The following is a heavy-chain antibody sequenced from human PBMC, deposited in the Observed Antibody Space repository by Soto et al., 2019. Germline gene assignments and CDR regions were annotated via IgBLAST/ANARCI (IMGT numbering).Heavy chain of an antibody. D-gene: IGHD3-3*01. Sequence: QVQLVQSGAEVKKPGASVKVSCKASGYTFTSYGISWVRQAPGQGLEWMGWISAYNGNTNYAQKLQGRVTMTTDTSTSTAYMELRSLRSDDTAVYYCARYDFWSGYRYYYYYYGMDVWGQGTTVTVSS. V-gene: IGHV1-18*04. CDR2: ISAYNGNT. CDR3: ARYDFWSGYRYYYYYYGMDV. J-gene: IGHJ6*02. CDR1: GYTFTSYG.